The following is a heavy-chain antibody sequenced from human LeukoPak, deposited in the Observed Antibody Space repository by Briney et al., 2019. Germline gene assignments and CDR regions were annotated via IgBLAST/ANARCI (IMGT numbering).Heavy chain of an antibody. J-gene: IGHJ4*02. CDR3: AKDMGAAAGTPLDY. CDR1: GFTFSSYG. Sequence: GRSLRLSCAASGFTFSSYGMHWVRQAPGKGLEWVAVISYDGSNKYYADSVKGRFTISRDNSKNTLYLQMNSLRAENTAVYYCAKDMGAAAGTPLDYWGQGTLVTVSP. D-gene: IGHD6-13*01. CDR2: ISYDGSNK. V-gene: IGHV3-30*18.